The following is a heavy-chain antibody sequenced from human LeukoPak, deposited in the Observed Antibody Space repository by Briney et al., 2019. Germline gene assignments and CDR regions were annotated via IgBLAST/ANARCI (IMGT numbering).Heavy chain of an antibody. V-gene: IGHV4-34*01. CDR2: INHSGST. CDR3: ARGKYTAMVYYYYYYMDV. Sequence: PSETLSLTCAVYGGSFSGYYWSWIRQPPGKGLEWIGEINHSGSTNYNPSLKSRVTMSVDTSKNQFSLKLSSVTAADTAMYYCARGKYTAMVYYYYYYMDVWGKGTTVTVSS. D-gene: IGHD5-18*01. CDR1: GGSFSGYY. J-gene: IGHJ6*03.